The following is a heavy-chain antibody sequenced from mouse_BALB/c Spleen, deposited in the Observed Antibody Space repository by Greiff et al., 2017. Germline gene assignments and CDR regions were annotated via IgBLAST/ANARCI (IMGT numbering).Heavy chain of an antibody. CDR1: GYTFTDYW. CDR2: IDTSDSYT. V-gene: IGHV1-69*01. Sequence: VKLQQPGAELVMPGASVKMSCKASGYTFTDYWMHWVKQRPGQGLEWIGAIDTSDSYTSYNQKFKGKATLTVDESSSTAYMQLSSLTSEDSAVYYCARGLRRGGYYFDYWGQGTTLTVSS. D-gene: IGHD2-2*01. CDR3: ARGLRRGGYYFDY. J-gene: IGHJ2*01.